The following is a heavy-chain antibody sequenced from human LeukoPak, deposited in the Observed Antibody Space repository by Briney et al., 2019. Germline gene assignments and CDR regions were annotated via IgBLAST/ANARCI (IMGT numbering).Heavy chain of an antibody. CDR2: IYYSGST. V-gene: IGHV4-39*01. CDR3: ARGGDRSIVPNNY. J-gene: IGHJ4*02. Sequence: KPSETLSLTCTVSGGSISSSSYYWGWIRQPPGKGLEWIGSIYYSGSTYYNPSLKSRVTISVDTSKNQFSLKLSSVTAADTAVYYCARGGDRSIVPNNYWGQGTLVTVSS. CDR1: GGSISSSSYY. D-gene: IGHD1-26*01.